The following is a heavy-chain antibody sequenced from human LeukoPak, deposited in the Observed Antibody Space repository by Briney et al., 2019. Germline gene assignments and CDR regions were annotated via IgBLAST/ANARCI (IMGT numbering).Heavy chain of an antibody. CDR2: IYHSGST. V-gene: IGHV4-38-2*02. J-gene: IGHJ5*02. Sequence: SETLSLACTVSGYSISSGYYWGWIRQPPGKGLEWIGSIYHSGSTYYNPSLKSRVTISVDTSKNQFSLKLSSVTAADTAVYYCARDRSSSSFDPWGQGTLVTVSS. CDR1: GYSISSGYY. CDR3: ARDRSSSSFDP. D-gene: IGHD6-6*01.